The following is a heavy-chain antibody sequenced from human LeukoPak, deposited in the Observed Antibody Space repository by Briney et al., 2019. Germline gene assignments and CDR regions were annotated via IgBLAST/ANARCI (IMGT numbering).Heavy chain of an antibody. J-gene: IGHJ6*03. CDR2: INHSGST. CDR3: ARGIAVDGRYYMDV. D-gene: IGHD6-19*01. Sequence: PSETLSLTCAVYGGSFSGYYWSCIRQPPGKGLEWRGEINHSGSTNYNPSLKSRVTISVDTSKNQFSLKLSSVTAADTAVYYFARGIAVDGRYYMDVWGKGTTVIVSS. V-gene: IGHV4-34*01. CDR1: GGSFSGYY.